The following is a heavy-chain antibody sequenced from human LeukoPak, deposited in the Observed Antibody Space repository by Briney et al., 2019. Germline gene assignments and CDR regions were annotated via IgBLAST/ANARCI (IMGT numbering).Heavy chain of an antibody. V-gene: IGHV3-20*04. J-gene: IGHJ4*02. Sequence: GGSLRLSCAASGFTFSDYYMSWIRQAPGKGLGWVSVINWNGGSTGYADSVKGRFTISRDNAKNSLYLQMNSLRAEDTALYYCARVREYSSSSWVDYYFDYWGQGTLVTVSS. CDR1: GFTFSDYY. CDR3: ARVREYSSSSWVDYYFDY. CDR2: INWNGGST. D-gene: IGHD6-6*01.